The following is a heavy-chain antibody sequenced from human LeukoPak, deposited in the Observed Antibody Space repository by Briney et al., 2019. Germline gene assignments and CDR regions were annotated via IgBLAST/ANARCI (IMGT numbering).Heavy chain of an antibody. J-gene: IGHJ4*02. CDR2: IGTAGDT. V-gene: IGHV3-13*01. Sequence: GGSLRLSCAASGFTFSDYDMHWVRQAAGKGLEWVSGIGTAGDTYYPGSVKGRFTISRENAKNSLYLQMNSLSAGDTAVYYCASSPAYSSSWYAIDNWGQGTLVTVSS. D-gene: IGHD6-13*01. CDR3: ASSPAYSSSWYAIDN. CDR1: GFTFSDYD.